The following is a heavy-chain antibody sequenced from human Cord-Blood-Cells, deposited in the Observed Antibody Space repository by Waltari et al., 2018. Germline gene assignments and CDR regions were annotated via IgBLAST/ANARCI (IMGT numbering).Heavy chain of an antibody. J-gene: IGHJ3*02. V-gene: IGHV4-39*01. CDR3: ASNDILTGYYAFDI. D-gene: IGHD3-9*01. Sequence: QLQLQESGPGLVKPSETLSLTCTVSGGSISSSSYYWGWIRQPPGKGLEWIGSIYYSGSTYDNPCLKSRITISVDTSKNQFSLKLSSVTAADTAVYYCASNDILTGYYAFDIWGQGTMVTVSS. CDR2: IYYSGST. CDR1: GGSISSSSYY.